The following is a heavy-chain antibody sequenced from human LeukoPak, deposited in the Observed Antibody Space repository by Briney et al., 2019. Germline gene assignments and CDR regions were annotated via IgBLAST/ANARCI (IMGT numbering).Heavy chain of an antibody. CDR1: GGSIRINNYY. V-gene: IGHV4-61*01. D-gene: IGHD2-15*01. CDR2: IHYSGST. CDR3: ARTTEGYCRGRSCYSYYYYMDV. Sequence: SETLSLTCTVSGGSIRINNYYWSWVRQPPGKGLEWIGYIHYSGSTNYNPSLKSRVTISVDTSKNQFSLKLSSVTAADTAVYYCARTTEGYCRGRSCYSYYYYMDVWGKGTTVTVSS. J-gene: IGHJ6*03.